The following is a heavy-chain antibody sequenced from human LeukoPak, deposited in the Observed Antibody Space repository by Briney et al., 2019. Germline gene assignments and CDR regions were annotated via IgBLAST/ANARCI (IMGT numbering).Heavy chain of an antibody. D-gene: IGHD4-17*01. CDR1: GFTFSDYA. CDR3: AKSVESAVTTNPYFDY. Sequence: GGSLRLSCAASGFTFSDYAMSWVRQALGKGLKWVSVISGSGGSTYNVDPVKGRFTISRDNSKNTLYLQMNSLRAEDTAVYYCAKSVESAVTTNPYFDYWGQGILVTVSS. V-gene: IGHV3-23*01. CDR2: ISGSGGST. J-gene: IGHJ4*02.